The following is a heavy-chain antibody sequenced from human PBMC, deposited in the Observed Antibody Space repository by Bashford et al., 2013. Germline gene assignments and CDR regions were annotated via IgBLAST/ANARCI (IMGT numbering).Heavy chain of an antibody. D-gene: IGHD2/OR15-2a*01. Sequence: GSLRLSCAASGFVFDKFAMSWVRQAPGKGLEWVSLIYRGGSTIYVDSVRGRFTISRDNAKNSMYLQMNSLRAEDTAVYYCASSSLDYVGPGNPGHRLL. CDR3: ASSSLDY. V-gene: IGHV3-48*04. CDR1: GFVFDKFA. J-gene: IGHJ4*02. CDR2: IYRGGST.